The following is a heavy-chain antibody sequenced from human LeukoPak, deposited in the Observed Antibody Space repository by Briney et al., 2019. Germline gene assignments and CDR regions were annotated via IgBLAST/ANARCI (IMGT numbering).Heavy chain of an antibody. D-gene: IGHD7-27*01. V-gene: IGHV3-48*04. J-gene: IGHJ3*01. CDR3: ARRQLGPRLWDAFDV. CDR2: ISSTSVSI. Sequence: GRSLRLSCAASGFTFSIYTMNWVRQAPGKGPEWVACISSTSVSIDYADSVKGRFYISRENAKNSLYLQINSLRAEDTAVYYCARRQLGPRLWDAFDVWGQGTVVTVSS. CDR1: GFTFSIYT.